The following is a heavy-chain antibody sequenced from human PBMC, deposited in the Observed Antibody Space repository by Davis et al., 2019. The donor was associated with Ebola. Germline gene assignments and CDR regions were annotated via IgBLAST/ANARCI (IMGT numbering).Heavy chain of an antibody. J-gene: IGHJ3*01. V-gene: IGHV3-23*01. D-gene: IGHD6-19*01. Sequence: GESLKISCAASGFTFSSYAMSWVRQAPGKGLEWVSAISGSGGSTYYADSVKGRFTISRDNAKNSLYLQLNSLRAEDTAVYYCAGGKDSSGWYGDDAFDFWGQGTMVTVSS. CDR2: ISGSGGST. CDR1: GFTFSSYA. CDR3: AGGKDSSGWYGDDAFDF.